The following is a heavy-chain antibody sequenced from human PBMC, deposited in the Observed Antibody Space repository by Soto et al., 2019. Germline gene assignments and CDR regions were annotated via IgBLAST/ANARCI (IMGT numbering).Heavy chain of an antibody. V-gene: IGHV1-18*01. CDR2: ISGYNGNT. D-gene: IGHD3-10*01. J-gene: IGHJ6*03. Sequence: ASVKVSCKASGYIFTSYGISWVRQAPGQGLEWKGWISGYNGNTNYAQKLQGRVTMTTDTSTSTAYMELRSLRSDDTAVYYCARNTAEWFGELLQYHYYYMDVWGKGTTVTVSS. CDR1: GYIFTSYG. CDR3: ARNTAEWFGELLQYHYYYMDV.